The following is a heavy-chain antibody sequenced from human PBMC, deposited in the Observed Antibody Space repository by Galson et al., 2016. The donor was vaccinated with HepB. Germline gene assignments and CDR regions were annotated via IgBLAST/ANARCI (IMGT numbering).Heavy chain of an antibody. J-gene: IGHJ4*02. CDR3: AREASYVNVLDH. D-gene: IGHD5-18*01. Sequence: SLRLSCAASGFPFSGYPIHWVRQAPGKGLDWVASIPYDGTKINYADSVKGRFTISRDNSKNTVSLQMNSLRVDDTAVFYCAREASYVNVLDHWGQGTLVTVSS. CDR1: GFPFSGYP. CDR2: IPYDGTKI. V-gene: IGHV3-30*04.